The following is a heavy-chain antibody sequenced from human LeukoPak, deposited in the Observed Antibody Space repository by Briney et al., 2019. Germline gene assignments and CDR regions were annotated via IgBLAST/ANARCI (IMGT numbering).Heavy chain of an antibody. CDR2: IIPIFGTA. CDR1: GGTFSSYA. CDR3: ARVPTTVTTWFDD. Sequence: ASVKVSCKASGGTFSSYAISWVRQAPGQGLEWMGGIIPIFGTANYAQKFQGRVTITTDESTSTAYMELSSLRSEDTAVYYCARVPTTVTTWFDDWGQGTLVTVSS. D-gene: IGHD4-17*01. V-gene: IGHV1-69*05. J-gene: IGHJ4*02.